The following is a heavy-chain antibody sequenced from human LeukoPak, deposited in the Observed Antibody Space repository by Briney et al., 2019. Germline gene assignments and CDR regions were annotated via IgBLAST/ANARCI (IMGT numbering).Heavy chain of an antibody. Sequence: SETLSLTCTVSGGSISSYYWSWVRQPAGKGLEWIGRIYTSGSTNYNPSLKSRVTMSVDTSKNQFSLKLSSVTAADTAVYYCARDLGYSKGGYYFDYWGQGTLVTVSA. J-gene: IGHJ4*02. D-gene: IGHD4-11*01. V-gene: IGHV4-4*07. CDR3: ARDLGYSKGGYYFDY. CDR1: GGSISSYY. CDR2: IYTSGST.